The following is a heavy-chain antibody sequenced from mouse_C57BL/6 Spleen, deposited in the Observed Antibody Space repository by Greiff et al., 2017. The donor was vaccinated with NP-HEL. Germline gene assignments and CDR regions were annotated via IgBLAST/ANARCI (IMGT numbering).Heavy chain of an antibody. J-gene: IGHJ3*01. CDR2: ISSGSSTI. Sequence: EVKLMESGGGLVKPGGSLKLSCAASGFTFSDYGMHWVRQAPEKGLEWVAYISSGSSTIYYADTVKGRFTISRDNAKNTLFLQMTSLRSEDTAMYYCARQGQLRGAWFAYWGQGTLVTVSA. CDR1: GFTFSDYG. CDR3: ARQGQLRGAWFAY. V-gene: IGHV5-17*01. D-gene: IGHD3-2*02.